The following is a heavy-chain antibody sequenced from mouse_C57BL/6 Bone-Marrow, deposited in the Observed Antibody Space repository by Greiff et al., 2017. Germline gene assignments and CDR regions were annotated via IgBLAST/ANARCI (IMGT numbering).Heavy chain of an antibody. D-gene: IGHD1-1*01. CDR1: GFNIKNTY. CDR2: IDPANGNT. J-gene: IGHJ1*03. Sequence: VHVKQSVAELVRPGASVKLSCTASGFNIKNTYMHWVKQRPEQGLEWIGRIDPANGNTKYAPKFQGKATITADTSSNTAYLQLSSLTSEDTAIYYCARILHYGSSYDWYFDGWGTGTTVTVSS. CDR3: ARILHYGSSYDWYFDG. V-gene: IGHV14-3*01.